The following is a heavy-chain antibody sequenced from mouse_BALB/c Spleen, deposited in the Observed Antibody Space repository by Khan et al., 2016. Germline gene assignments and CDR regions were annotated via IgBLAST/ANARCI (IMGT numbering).Heavy chain of an antibody. V-gene: IGHV14-3*02. CDR2: IDPANGNT. Sequence: EVQLQESGAELVKPGASVKLSCTASGFNIKDTYMHWVKQRPEQGLEWIGRIDPANGNTKYDPKFQGKATITADTSSNTAYLQLSSLTSEDTAVYYCASSVTGTWFAYWGQGTLVTVSA. CDR1: GFNIKDTY. D-gene: IGHD4-1*01. CDR3: ASSVTGTWFAY. J-gene: IGHJ3*01.